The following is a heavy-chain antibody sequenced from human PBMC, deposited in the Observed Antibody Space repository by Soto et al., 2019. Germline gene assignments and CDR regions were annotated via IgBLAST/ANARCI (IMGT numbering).Heavy chain of an antibody. J-gene: IGHJ4*02. CDR3: AHVYGGYDDFDY. CDR2: IYWDDDK. Sequence: QITLKESGPTLVKPTQTLTLTCTFSVFSLSTSGVGVGWIRQPPGKALEWLALIYWDDDKSYSPSLKSRITITKDTSKNQVVLTMTNMDPVDTATYYCAHVYGGYDDFDYWGQGTLVTVSS. CDR1: VFSLSTSGVG. D-gene: IGHD5-12*01. V-gene: IGHV2-5*02.